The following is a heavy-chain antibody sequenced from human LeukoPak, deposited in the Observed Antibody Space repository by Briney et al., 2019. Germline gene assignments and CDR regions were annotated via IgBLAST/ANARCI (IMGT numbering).Heavy chain of an antibody. CDR2: ISYDGSNK. D-gene: IGHD3-3*01. CDR3: AKDPLQHRITIFGVVTPYFDY. CDR1: GFTFSSYG. V-gene: IGHV3-30*18. J-gene: IGHJ4*02. Sequence: PGRSLRLSCAASGFTFSSYGMHWVRQAPGKGLEWVAVISYDGSNKYYADSVKGRFTISRDNSKNTLYLQMNSLRAEDTAVYYCAKDPLQHRITIFGVVTPYFDYWGQGTLVTVSS.